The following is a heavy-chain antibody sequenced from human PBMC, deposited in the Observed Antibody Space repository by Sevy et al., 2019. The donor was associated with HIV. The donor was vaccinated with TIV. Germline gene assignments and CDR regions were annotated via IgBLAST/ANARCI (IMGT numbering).Heavy chain of an antibody. D-gene: IGHD2-2*01. CDR1: GGTFSSYA. V-gene: IGHV1-69*13. Sequence: ASVKVSCKASGGTFSSYAISWVRQAPGQGLEWMGGIIPIFGTANYAQKFQGRVTITADESTSTAYMELSSLRPEDTAVYYCARGGLGYCSSTSGRSRAAFDIWGQGTMVTVSS. CDR3: ARGGLGYCSSTSGRSRAAFDI. J-gene: IGHJ3*02. CDR2: IIPIFGTA.